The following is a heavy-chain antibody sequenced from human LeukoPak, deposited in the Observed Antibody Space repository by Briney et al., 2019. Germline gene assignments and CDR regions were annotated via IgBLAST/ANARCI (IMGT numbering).Heavy chain of an antibody. Sequence: TGGSLRLSCAASGFTFSSYWMSWMRQAPGKGLEWVANIKYDGNEEYYVDSVKGRFTISRDSAKNSLYLQLNSLRVEDTAVYYCKSGGAAPGSFDYWGQGTLVTVSP. CDR1: GFTFSSYW. CDR3: KSGGAAPGSFDY. J-gene: IGHJ4*02. V-gene: IGHV3-7*01. D-gene: IGHD1-1*01. CDR2: IKYDGNEE.